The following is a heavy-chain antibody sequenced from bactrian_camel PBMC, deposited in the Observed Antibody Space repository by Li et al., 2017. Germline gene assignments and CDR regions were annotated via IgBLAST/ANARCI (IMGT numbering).Heavy chain of an antibody. V-gene: IGHV3S1*01. Sequence: QVQLVESGGGSVQAGGSLGLSCTASGYAYSSLCMGWFRQAPGKEREGVAFIITGGSSTYYADSVKGRFSISRDNAKNTVYLQLISLESEDTALYYCAAGPWYTDEYKYWGQGTQVTVS. CDR2: IITGGSST. CDR3: AAGPWYTDEYKY. J-gene: IGHJ4*01. D-gene: IGHD6*01. CDR1: GYAYSSLC.